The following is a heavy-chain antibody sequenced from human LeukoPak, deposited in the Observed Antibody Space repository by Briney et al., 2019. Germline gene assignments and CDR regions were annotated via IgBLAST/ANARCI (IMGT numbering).Heavy chain of an antibody. D-gene: IGHD6-6*01. J-gene: IGHJ4*02. CDR2: ISWNSGSI. CDR1: GFTFDDYA. V-gene: IGHV3-9*03. CDR3: AKGISSSPGYYFDY. Sequence: PGRSLRLSCAASGFTFDDYAMHWVRQAPGKGLEWVSGISWNSGSIGYADSVKGRFTISRDNAKNSLYLQMNSLRAEDMALYYCAKGISSSPGYYFDYWGQGTLVTVSS.